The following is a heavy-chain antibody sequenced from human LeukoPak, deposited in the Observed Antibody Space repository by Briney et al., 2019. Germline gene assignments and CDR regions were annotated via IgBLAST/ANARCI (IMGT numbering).Heavy chain of an antibody. CDR3: ARTLHCSSTSCRGYYYYYYMDV. V-gene: IGHV4-59*08. Sequence: SETLSLTCTVSGGSISSYYRSWIRQPPGKGLKWIGCIYYSGSTNYNPSLKSRVTISVDTSKNQFSLKLSSVTAADTAVYYCARTLHCSSTSCRGYYYYYYMDVWGKGTTVTVSS. CDR2: IYYSGST. J-gene: IGHJ6*03. CDR1: GGSISSYY. D-gene: IGHD2-2*01.